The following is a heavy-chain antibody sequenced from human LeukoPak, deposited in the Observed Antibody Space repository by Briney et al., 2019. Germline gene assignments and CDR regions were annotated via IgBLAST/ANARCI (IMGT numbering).Heavy chain of an antibody. V-gene: IGHV3-23*01. CDR2: ISGSGGST. D-gene: IGHD3-10*01. CDR3: ARALGGHYYGSGSNPDY. Sequence: PGGSLRLSCAASGFTFSSYAMSWVRQAPGKGLEWVSAISGSGGSTYYADSVKGRFTISRDNSKNSLYLQMNSLRAEDTAVYYCARALGGHYYGSGSNPDYWGQGTLVTVSS. J-gene: IGHJ4*02. CDR1: GFTFSSYA.